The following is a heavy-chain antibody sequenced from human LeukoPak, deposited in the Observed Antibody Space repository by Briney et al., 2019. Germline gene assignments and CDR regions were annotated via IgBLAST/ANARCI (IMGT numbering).Heavy chain of an antibody. CDR2: ISGSGGST. D-gene: IGHD6-13*01. V-gene: IGHV3-23*01. J-gene: IGHJ4*02. Sequence: GGSLRLSCAASGFTFSSYAMSWVRQAPGKGLEWVSAISGSGGSTYYADSVKGRFTISRDNSKNTLYLQMNSLSAEDTAVYYCARISIAAASYYFDWWGQGTLVTVSS. CDR3: ARISIAAASYYFDW. CDR1: GFTFSSYA.